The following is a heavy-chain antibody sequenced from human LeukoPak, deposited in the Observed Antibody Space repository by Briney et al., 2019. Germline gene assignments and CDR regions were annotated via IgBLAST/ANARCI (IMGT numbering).Heavy chain of an antibody. Sequence: GGSPRLSCAASGFTFSSYWMHWVRQAPGKGLVWVSHINSDGSSTTYADSVKGRFTISRDNAKNTLYLQMNGLRAEDTAVYYCARDPDRDGYSFFDYWGQGTLVTVSS. CDR2: INSDGSST. D-gene: IGHD5-24*01. V-gene: IGHV3-74*01. J-gene: IGHJ4*02. CDR3: ARDPDRDGYSFFDY. CDR1: GFTFSSYW.